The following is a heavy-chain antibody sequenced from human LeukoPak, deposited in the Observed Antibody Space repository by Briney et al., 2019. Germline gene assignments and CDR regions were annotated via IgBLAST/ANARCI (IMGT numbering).Heavy chain of an antibody. J-gene: IGHJ4*02. CDR3: ARVADEFGDYGFDY. V-gene: IGHV4-39*01. D-gene: IGHD3-10*01. CDR2: ISYSGST. CDR1: GGSISSSRYY. Sequence: SETLSLTCTVSGGSISSSRYYWAWIRQPPGKGLDWIGSISYSGSTYYNSSLKSRLTISVDTSKNQFSLRLSSVTAADTAVYFCARVADEFGDYGFDYWGQGSLVTVSS.